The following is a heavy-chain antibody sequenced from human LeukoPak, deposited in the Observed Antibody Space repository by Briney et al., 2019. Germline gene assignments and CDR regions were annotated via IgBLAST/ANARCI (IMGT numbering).Heavy chain of an antibody. D-gene: IGHD1-1*01. CDR2: IHPEGNEK. J-gene: IGHJ4*02. Sequence: GGSLRLSCAGSGFTFSKFWMSWVRQAPGRGLEWVANIHPEGNEKYHVESVKGRFTISRDNAKNLLFLQMNGLRVEDTAVYYCARGDDFSGDHWGQGTLVTVSS. V-gene: IGHV3-7*04. CDR1: GFTFSKFW. CDR3: ARGDDFSGDH.